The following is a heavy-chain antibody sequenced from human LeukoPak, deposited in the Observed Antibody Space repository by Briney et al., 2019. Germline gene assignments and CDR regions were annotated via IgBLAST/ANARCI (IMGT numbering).Heavy chain of an antibody. V-gene: IGHV3-43*01. CDR1: GFTFDYFT. CDR2: ISLDGNNA. CDR3: ARGTMFPYYFDY. J-gene: IGHJ4*02. D-gene: IGHD3-10*02. Sequence: GGSLRLSCAASGFTFDYFTMYWVRQSPGKGLEWVSLISLDGNNAYYADSVKGRFTISRDNAKNSLYLQMNSLRAEDTAVYYCARGTMFPYYFDYWGQGALVTVSS.